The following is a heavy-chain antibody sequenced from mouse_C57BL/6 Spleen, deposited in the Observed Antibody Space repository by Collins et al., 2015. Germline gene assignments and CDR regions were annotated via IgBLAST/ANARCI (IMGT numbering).Heavy chain of an antibody. V-gene: IGHV9-2-1*01. CDR2: INTETGEP. CDR3: VIPFDY. Sequence: QIQLVQSGPELKKPGETVKISCKASGLYLHRLFNALGEAGSRKGLKWMGWINTETGEPTYADDFKGRFAFSLETSASTAYLQINNLKNEDTATYFCVIPFDYWGQGTTLTVSS. J-gene: IGHJ2*01. CDR1: GLYLHRLF.